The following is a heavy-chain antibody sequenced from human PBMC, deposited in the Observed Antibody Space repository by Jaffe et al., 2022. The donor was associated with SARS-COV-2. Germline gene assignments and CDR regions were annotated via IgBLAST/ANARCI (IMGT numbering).Heavy chain of an antibody. CDR1: GFTFSSYA. CDR2: ISGSGGST. V-gene: IGHV3-23*01. J-gene: IGHJ6*02. Sequence: EVQLLESGGGLVQPGGSLRLSCAASGFTFSSYAMSWVRQAPGKGLEWVSAISGSGGSTYYADSVKGRFTISRDNSKNTLYLQMNSLRAEDTAVYYCASPINVGDYDNYYYYYGMDVWGQGTTVTVSS. CDR3: ASPINVGDYDNYYYYYGMDV. D-gene: IGHD4-17*01.